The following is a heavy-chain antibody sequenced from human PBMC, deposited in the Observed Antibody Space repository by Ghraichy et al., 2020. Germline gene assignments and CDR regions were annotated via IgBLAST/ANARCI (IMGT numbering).Heavy chain of an antibody. Sequence: SETLSLTCSVSGSSISSYYWSWIRQPPGKGLEWIGYIYYSGSTNYNPSLKSRVTISVDTSKNQFSLKLSSVTAADTAVYYCARDYPGGNSLYGLDVWGQGTTVTVSS. J-gene: IGHJ6*02. D-gene: IGHD4-23*01. V-gene: IGHV4-59*01. CDR3: ARDYPGGNSLYGLDV. CDR2: IYYSGST. CDR1: GSSISSYY.